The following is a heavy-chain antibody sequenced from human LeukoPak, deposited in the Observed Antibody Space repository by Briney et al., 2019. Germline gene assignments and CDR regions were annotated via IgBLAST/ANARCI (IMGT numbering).Heavy chain of an antibody. D-gene: IGHD5-18*01. CDR1: GGSISSSSYY. CDR3: ARGLSGYSYGYYFDS. J-gene: IGHJ4*02. CDR2: IYYSGST. V-gene: IGHV4-39*07. Sequence: SETLSLTCTVSGGSISSSSYYWGWIRQPPGKGLEWIGSIYYSGSTYYNPSLKSRVTISVDTSKNQFSLKLSSVTAADTAVYYCARGLSGYSYGYYFDSWGQGTLFTVSS.